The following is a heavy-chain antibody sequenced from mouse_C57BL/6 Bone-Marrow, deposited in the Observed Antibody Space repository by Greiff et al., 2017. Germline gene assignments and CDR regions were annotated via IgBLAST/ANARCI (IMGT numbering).Heavy chain of an antibody. CDR3: ARIYYGNLPYWYFDV. D-gene: IGHD2-1*01. J-gene: IGHJ1*03. V-gene: IGHV1-50*01. Sequence: VQLQQPGAELVKPGASVKLSCKASGYTFTSYWMQWVKQRPGQGLEWIGEIDPSDSYTNYNQKFKGKATLTVDTSSSTAYMQLSSLTSEDSAVYYCARIYYGNLPYWYFDVWGTGTTVTGSS. CDR2: IDPSDSYT. CDR1: GYTFTSYW.